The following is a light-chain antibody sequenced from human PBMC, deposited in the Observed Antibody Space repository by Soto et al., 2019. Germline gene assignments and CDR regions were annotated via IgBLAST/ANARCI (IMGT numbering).Light chain of an antibody. CDR2: DAS. Sequence: DIQMTQSPSSLSASVGDRVTITCQASHDITKYLNWYQQKAHKVPKLLIHDASTLASGVPSRFTGGGSGTDFTLTINNLQPEDVATYYCQQFDDVPLTFCGGTKVDI. V-gene: IGKV1-33*01. CDR1: HDITKY. J-gene: IGKJ4*01. CDR3: QQFDDVPLT.